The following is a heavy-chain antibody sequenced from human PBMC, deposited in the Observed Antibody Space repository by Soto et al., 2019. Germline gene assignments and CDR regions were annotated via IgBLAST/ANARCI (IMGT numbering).Heavy chain of an antibody. Sequence: ASVKVSCKASGYTFTTYAISWLRQAPGQGLEWMGWMNTYTGNTDYAQSLRGRVTMTRDTSTDTAYMELRSLRSDDTAMYYCAREDFEQQLGLFDYWGQGTLVTVSS. CDR1: GYTFTTYA. D-gene: IGHD6-13*01. CDR2: MNTYTGNT. CDR3: AREDFEQQLGLFDY. V-gene: IGHV1-18*01. J-gene: IGHJ4*02.